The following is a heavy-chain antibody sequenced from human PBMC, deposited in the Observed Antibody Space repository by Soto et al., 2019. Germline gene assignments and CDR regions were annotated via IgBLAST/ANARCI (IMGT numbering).Heavy chain of an antibody. Sequence: GGSLRLSCIASGFTFGDYAMSWFRQAPGKGLEWVGFIRSKAYGGTTEYAASVKGRFTISRDDSKNIAYLQMSSLKTEDTAVYYCTRVPRPAYSSSWRPGPARDAFDIWGQGTMVTVSS. D-gene: IGHD6-13*01. CDR2: IRSKAYGGTT. CDR1: GFTFGDYA. CDR3: TRVPRPAYSSSWRPGPARDAFDI. J-gene: IGHJ3*02. V-gene: IGHV3-49*03.